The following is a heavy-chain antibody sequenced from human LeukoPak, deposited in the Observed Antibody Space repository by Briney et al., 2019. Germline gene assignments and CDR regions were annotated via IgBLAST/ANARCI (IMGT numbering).Heavy chain of an antibody. Sequence: GGSLRLSCAASGFTFSNSAMSWVRQAPGKGLEWVPTLSGSGITTYYADSVKGRFTISRDNSKNTLYLQMKSLRAEDTAVYYCAKGIYSSGWSYFDYWGHGTLVTVSS. J-gene: IGHJ4*01. V-gene: IGHV3-23*01. CDR3: AKGIYSSGWSYFDY. CDR2: LSGSGITT. D-gene: IGHD6-19*01. CDR1: GFTFSNSA.